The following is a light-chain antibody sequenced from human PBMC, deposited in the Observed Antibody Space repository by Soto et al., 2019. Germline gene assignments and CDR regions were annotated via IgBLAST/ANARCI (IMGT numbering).Light chain of an antibody. Sequence: QSVLTQPPSASGSAGQSVTISCTGPTNDVGGFNYVSWYQQHPGRVPKLIIYEVDKRPSGVPDRFSGSKSGNTASLTVSGLQADDEADYYCTSYAGNSNYVFGTGTKATVL. CDR3: TSYAGNSNYV. J-gene: IGLJ1*01. V-gene: IGLV2-8*01. CDR1: TNDVGGFNY. CDR2: EVD.